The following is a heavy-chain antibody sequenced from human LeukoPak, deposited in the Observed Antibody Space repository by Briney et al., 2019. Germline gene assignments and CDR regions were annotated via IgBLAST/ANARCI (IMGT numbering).Heavy chain of an antibody. J-gene: IGHJ6*02. Sequence: WASVKVSCKASGYTFTSYAMHRVRQAPGQRLEWMGWINAGSGNTKYSQKFQGRVTITRDTSASTAYRELSSLRSEDTAVYYCARAMVVYYYGMDVWGQGTTVTVSS. CDR2: INAGSGNT. CDR1: GYTFTSYA. CDR3: ARAMVVYYYGMDV. V-gene: IGHV1-3*01. D-gene: IGHD3-22*01.